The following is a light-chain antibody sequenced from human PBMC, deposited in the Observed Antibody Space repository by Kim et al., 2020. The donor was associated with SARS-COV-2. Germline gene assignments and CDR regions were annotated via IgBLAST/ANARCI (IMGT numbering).Light chain of an antibody. CDR3: MQALQRGT. J-gene: IGKJ2*01. CDR1: HSLRLSNGFNH. V-gene: IGKV2-28*01. Sequence: ACFACRSSHSLRLSNGFNHLDWYRQRPGPAPQLLIYVGSNRASGVPDRFSGSVSGTDFTLKISRVEAEDAGVYYCMQALQRGTFGQGTKLEIK. CDR2: VGS.